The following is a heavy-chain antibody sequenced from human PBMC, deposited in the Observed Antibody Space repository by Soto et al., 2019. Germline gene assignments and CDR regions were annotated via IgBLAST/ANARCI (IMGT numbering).Heavy chain of an antibody. CDR3: ARVAHYYETRGYPYFFDY. CDR1: GYTFTNYY. V-gene: IGHV1-46*01. J-gene: IGHJ4*02. Sequence: QVQLVQSGAEVKKPGASVKVSCKASGYTFTNYYMHWVRQPPGQGLEWMGKINPSSGGTTYAQEFQGRVTMTRDTYTSTVYMEVSSLRFEDTVVYYCARVAHYYETRGYPYFFDYWGQGTLVTVSS. D-gene: IGHD3-22*01. CDR2: INPSSGGT.